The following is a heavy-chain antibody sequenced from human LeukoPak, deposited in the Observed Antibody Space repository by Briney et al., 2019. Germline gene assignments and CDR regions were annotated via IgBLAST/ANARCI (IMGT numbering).Heavy chain of an antibody. CDR2: IWYDGSNK. CDR3: ARDPNYYDSSGCDY. Sequence: GGSLRLSSAASGFTFSSYGMHWVRQAPGKGLEWVAVIWYDGSNKYYADSVKGRFTISRDDSKNTLYLQMNSLRAEDTAVYYCARDPNYYDSSGCDYWGQGTLVTVSS. V-gene: IGHV3-33*01. D-gene: IGHD3-22*01. J-gene: IGHJ4*02. CDR1: GFTFSSYG.